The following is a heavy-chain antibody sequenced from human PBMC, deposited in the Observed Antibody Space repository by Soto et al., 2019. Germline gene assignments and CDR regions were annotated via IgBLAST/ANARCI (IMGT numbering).Heavy chain of an antibody. V-gene: IGHV1-69*10. D-gene: IGHD4-17*01. CDR2: IIPILGIA. CDR3: ARDSYPSYGVYYYYSYLDV. CDR1: GGTFSSYT. Sequence: SVKVSCKASGGTFSSYTISWVRQAPGQGLEWMGGIIPILGIANYAQKFQGRVTITADKSTSTAYMELSSLRSEDTAVYYCARDSYPSYGVYYYYSYLDVWGKGTTVTVSS. J-gene: IGHJ6*03.